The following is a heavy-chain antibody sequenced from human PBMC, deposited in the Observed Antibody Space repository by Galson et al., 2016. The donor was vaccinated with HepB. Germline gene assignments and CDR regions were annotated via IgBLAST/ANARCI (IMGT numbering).Heavy chain of an antibody. CDR1: GFTFSSYA. Sequence: SLRLSCAASGFTFSSYAMHWVRQAPGKGLQWLAVISYDGTSAKYEDSLEGRIRISKAHSRNTLFLNMSGLRPEDTALYYCAKDRDGYCSGVSCYSGSDFWGRGTLVTVSS. CDR3: AKDRDGYCSGVSCYSGSDF. V-gene: IGHV3-30*18. CDR2: ISYDGTSA. J-gene: IGHJ4*02. D-gene: IGHD2-15*01.